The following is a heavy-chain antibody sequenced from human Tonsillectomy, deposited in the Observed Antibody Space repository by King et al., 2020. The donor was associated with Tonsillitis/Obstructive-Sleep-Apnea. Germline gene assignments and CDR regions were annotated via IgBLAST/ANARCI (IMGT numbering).Heavy chain of an antibody. CDR2: IYHRGST. CDR1: GGSIRSSNW. V-gene: IGHV4-4*02. Sequence: QLQESGPGLVKPSGTLSLTCAVSGGSIRSSNWWSWVRQPPGKGLDWIGEIYHRGSTNYNPSLKRRVTISVDKSKNQFSLKLSSVTAADTAVYYCARVGIAVAGYFDYWGQGTLVTVSS. D-gene: IGHD6-19*01. CDR3: ARVGIAVAGYFDY. J-gene: IGHJ4*02.